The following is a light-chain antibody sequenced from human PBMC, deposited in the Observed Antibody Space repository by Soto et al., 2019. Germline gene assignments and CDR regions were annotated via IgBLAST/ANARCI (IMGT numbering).Light chain of an antibody. CDR3: QQYNNSPEMYT. Sequence: EIVMTQSPATLYVSPGERATLSCRASQSVSSNLAWYQQKPGQAPRLLIYGASTRATGIPARFSGSGSGTEFTLTISSLQSEDFAVYYCQQYNNSPEMYTFGQGTKLEIK. CDR2: GAS. V-gene: IGKV3-15*01. J-gene: IGKJ2*01. CDR1: QSVSSN.